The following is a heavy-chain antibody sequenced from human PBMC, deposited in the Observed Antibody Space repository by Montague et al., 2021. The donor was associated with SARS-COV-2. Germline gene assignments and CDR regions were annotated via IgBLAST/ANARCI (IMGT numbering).Heavy chain of an antibody. Sequence: SLRLSCAASGFTFSNYWMHWVRQAPEKGLMWVSNIKSDGTSTDYADSVKGRFTISRDNTNNTLYLQMNSLRVEDTAIYYCATEFSTPSSPSRWGLGTLVTVSS. CDR2: IKSDGTST. V-gene: IGHV3-74*01. J-gene: IGHJ4*02. D-gene: IGHD6-6*01. CDR1: GFTFSNYW. CDR3: ATEFSTPSSPSR.